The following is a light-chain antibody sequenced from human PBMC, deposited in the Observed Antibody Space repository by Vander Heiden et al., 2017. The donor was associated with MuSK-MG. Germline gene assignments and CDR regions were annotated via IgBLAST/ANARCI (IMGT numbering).Light chain of an antibody. CDR1: QSVTTS. CDR3: QQYNTYEKT. CDR2: KAS. J-gene: IGKJ1*01. V-gene: IGKV1-5*03. Sequence: DIQMTQSPSTLSASIGDRVTITCRASQSVTTSLAWYQQKPGKAPKLLIYKASSLESGVPSTFSGSGSGTEFTLTISSLQPDDFATYYCQQYNTYEKTFGQGTNVEI.